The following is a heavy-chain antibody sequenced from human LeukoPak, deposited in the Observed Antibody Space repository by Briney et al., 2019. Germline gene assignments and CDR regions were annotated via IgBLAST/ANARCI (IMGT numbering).Heavy chain of an antibody. V-gene: IGHV4-34*01. J-gene: IGHJ4*02. CDR3: ARSHYGGNRGGIGY. CDR1: GGSFSGYY. CDR2: INHSGST. D-gene: IGHD4-23*01. Sequence: KPSETLSLTCAVYGGSFSGYYWSWIRQPPGKGLEWIGEINHSGSTNYNPSLKSRVTISVDTSKNQFSLKLSSVTAADTAVYYCARSHYGGNRGGIGYWGQGTLVTVSS.